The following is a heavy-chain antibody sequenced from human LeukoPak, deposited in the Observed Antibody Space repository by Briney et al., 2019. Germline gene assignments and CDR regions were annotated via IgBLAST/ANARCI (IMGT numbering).Heavy chain of an antibody. J-gene: IGHJ4*02. CDR3: ARSRYDILTGYYSPGRYYYFDY. Sequence: SVKVSCKASGGTFSSYAISWVRQAPGQGLEWMGGIIPIFGTANYAQKFQGRVTITADESTSTAYMELSSLRSEDTAVYYCARSRYDILTGYYSPGRYYYFDYWGQGTLVTVSA. CDR1: GGTFSSYA. CDR2: IIPIFGTA. D-gene: IGHD3-9*01. V-gene: IGHV1-69*13.